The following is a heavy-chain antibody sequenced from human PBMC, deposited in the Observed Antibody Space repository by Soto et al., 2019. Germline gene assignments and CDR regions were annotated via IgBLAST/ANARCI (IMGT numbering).Heavy chain of an antibody. V-gene: IGHV3-11*06. CDR1: GFTFSDYY. Sequence: QVQLVESGGGLVKPGGSLRLSCAASGFTFSDYYMSWIRQAPGKGLEWVSYISSSSSYTNYADSVKGRFTISRDNAKNSLYLQMNSLRAEDTAVYYCARDTGYWDGYCSGGSCYPLDYWGQGNLVTVSS. CDR3: ARDTGYWDGYCSGGSCYPLDY. D-gene: IGHD2-15*01. CDR2: ISSSSSYT. J-gene: IGHJ4*02.